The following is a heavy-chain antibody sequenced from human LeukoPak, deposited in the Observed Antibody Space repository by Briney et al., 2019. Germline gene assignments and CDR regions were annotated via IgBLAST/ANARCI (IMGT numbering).Heavy chain of an antibody. Sequence: GASVKVSCKASGYTFTSYGISWVRQAPGQGFEWMGWISAYNGNTNYAQKLQGRVTMTTDTSTSTAYMELRSLRSDDTAVYYCARSEVVVVPAAHYYYYGMDVWGKGTTVTVSS. CDR3: ARSEVVVVPAAHYYYYGMDV. CDR2: ISAYNGNT. V-gene: IGHV1-18*04. D-gene: IGHD2-2*01. CDR1: GYTFTSYG. J-gene: IGHJ6*04.